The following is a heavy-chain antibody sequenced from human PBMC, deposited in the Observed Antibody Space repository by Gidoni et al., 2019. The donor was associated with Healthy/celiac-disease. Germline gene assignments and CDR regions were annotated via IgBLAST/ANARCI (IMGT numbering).Heavy chain of an antibody. V-gene: IGHV3-21*01. CDR2: ISSSNSYI. CDR1: GFTFSSYS. D-gene: IGHD2-21*01. J-gene: IGHJ3*02. CDR3: ARDRWGSWDI. Sequence: EVQLVESGGGLVKPGGSLRLSCAASGFTFSSYSMNWVRQAPGKGLEWVASISSSNSYIYYADSVKGRFTISRDNAKNSLYLQMNSLRAEDTAVYYCARDRWGSWDIWGQGTMVTVSS.